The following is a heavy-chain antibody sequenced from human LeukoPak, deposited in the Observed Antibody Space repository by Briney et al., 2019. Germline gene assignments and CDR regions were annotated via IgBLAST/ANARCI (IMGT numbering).Heavy chain of an antibody. CDR1: GFTFSSYY. D-gene: IGHD3-10*01. V-gene: IGHV3-21*01. J-gene: IGHJ5*02. CDR2: ISSSSIYI. CDR3: ARDAGDFDLS. Sequence: PGGSLRLSCAASGFTFSSYYINWVRQAPGKGLEWVSSISSSSIYIYYADSVKGRFTISRGNAKNSLYLQMNGLRAEDTAVYYCARDAGDFDLSWGQGTLVTVSS.